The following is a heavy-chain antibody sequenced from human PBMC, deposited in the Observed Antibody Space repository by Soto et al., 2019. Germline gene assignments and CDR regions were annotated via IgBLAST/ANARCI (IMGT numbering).Heavy chain of an antibody. CDR3: ASDYGSGSYRFDF. Sequence: QLQLQESGSGLVKPSQTLSLTCAVSGASVSSGDYSWSWIRQPPGKGLEWIGYIYYSGTTYYNPSVKSRVTISIDRSHNQFTLKLTSVTAADTAVYYCASDYGSGSYRFDFWGQGTLVTVSS. J-gene: IGHJ4*02. D-gene: IGHD3-10*01. V-gene: IGHV4-30-2*01. CDR1: GASVSSGDYS. CDR2: IYYSGTT.